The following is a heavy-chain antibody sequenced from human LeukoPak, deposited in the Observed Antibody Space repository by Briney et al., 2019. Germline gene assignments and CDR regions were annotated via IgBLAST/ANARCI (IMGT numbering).Heavy chain of an antibody. CDR3: ARDDLSSVIAAAGTFDY. CDR1: GYTFTGYY. CDR2: INPNSGGT. D-gene: IGHD6-13*01. J-gene: IGHJ4*02. V-gene: IGHV1-2*02. Sequence: GASVKVSCKASGYTFTGYYMHWVRQAPGQGLEWMGWINPNSGGTNYAQKFQGRVTMTRDTSISTAYMELRSLRSDDTAVYYCARDDLSSVIAAAGTFDYWGQGTLVTVSS.